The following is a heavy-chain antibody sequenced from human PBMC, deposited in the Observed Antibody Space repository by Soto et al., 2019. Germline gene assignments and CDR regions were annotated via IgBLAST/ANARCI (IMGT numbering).Heavy chain of an antibody. J-gene: IGHJ4*02. CDR3: AIRWLQLGYFDY. CDR1: GGSISSGDYY. Sequence: SETLSLTCTVSGGSISSGDYYWSWIRQPPGKGLEWIGYIYYSGSTYYNPSLKSRVTISVDTSKNQFSLKLSSVTAADTAVYYCAIRWLQLGYFDYWGQGTLVTVSS. CDR2: IYYSGST. V-gene: IGHV4-30-4*01. D-gene: IGHD5-12*01.